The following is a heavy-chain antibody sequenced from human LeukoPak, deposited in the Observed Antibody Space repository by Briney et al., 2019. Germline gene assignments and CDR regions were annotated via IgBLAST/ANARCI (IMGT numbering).Heavy chain of an antibody. D-gene: IGHD3-10*01. Sequence: SETLSLTCTVSGGSIGSYSWNWIRQSPGTGLEWIGYVYYSGSTMYNPSLRSRVTISVDTSRNQFSLKLSSVTAADTSVYYCARSMIRGAVEYWGQGTLVTVSS. J-gene: IGHJ4*02. V-gene: IGHV4-59*08. CDR2: VYYSGST. CDR1: GGSIGSYS. CDR3: ARSMIRGAVEY.